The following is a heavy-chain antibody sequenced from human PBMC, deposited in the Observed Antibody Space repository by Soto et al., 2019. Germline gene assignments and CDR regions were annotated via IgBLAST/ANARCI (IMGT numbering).Heavy chain of an antibody. Sequence: EVQLVESGGGLVQPGGSLRLSCAASGFTFSGYAMHWVRQAPGKGLEYVSAISSNGGSTYYANSVKGRFTISRDNSKNTLYLQMGSLRAEDMAVYYCARQGSGSYYFDDWGQGTLVTVSS. CDR3: ARQGSGSYYFDD. CDR1: GFTFSGYA. J-gene: IGHJ4*02. CDR2: ISSNGGST. V-gene: IGHV3-64*01. D-gene: IGHD2-15*01.